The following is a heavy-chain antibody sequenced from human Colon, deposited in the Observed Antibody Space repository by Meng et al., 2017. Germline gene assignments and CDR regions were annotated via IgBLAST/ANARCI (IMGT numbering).Heavy chain of an antibody. CDR3: AGRGRDVAYYGSSGFA. CDR1: EYRFNTYW. Sequence: GESLKISCQGSEYRFNTYWIGWVRQLPGKGLEWMGIIHPGDSDVQYSKSFQGQVTISADKSTTTVYLQWSSLKASDSGIYYCAGRGRDVAYYGSSGFAGGQGTVVTVSS. D-gene: IGHD3-22*01. CDR2: IHPGDSDV. V-gene: IGHV5-51*01. J-gene: IGHJ4*02.